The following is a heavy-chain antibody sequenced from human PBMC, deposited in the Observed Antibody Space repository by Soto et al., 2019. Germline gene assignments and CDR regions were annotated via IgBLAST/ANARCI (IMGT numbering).Heavy chain of an antibody. J-gene: IGHJ4*02. D-gene: IGHD1-26*01. Sequence: PSETLSLTCTVSGDSMTSSSYYWGWIRQPPGKGLEWIGSIYYSERTSYNSGSTNYNPSLKSRVTISVDTSKKQVSLKLSSVTAADTAVYYCTRVTVGTYTPYYSDYWGQGTLVTVSS. CDR2: IYYSERTSYNSGST. CDR3: TRVTVGTYTPYYSDY. CDR1: GDSMTSSSYY. V-gene: IGHV4-39*07.